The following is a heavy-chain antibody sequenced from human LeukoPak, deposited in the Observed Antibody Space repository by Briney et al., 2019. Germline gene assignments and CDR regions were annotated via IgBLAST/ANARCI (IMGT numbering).Heavy chain of an antibody. CDR3: ARRSSYGDYVRWHLDL. D-gene: IGHD4-17*01. CDR1: GYRFTSYW. J-gene: IGHJ2*01. Sequence: GESLKISCKGSGYRFTSYWIGWVRQMPGKGLEWMGIIHPGDSDTRYSPSFQGQVTISADKSISTAYVQWSSLKASDSAMYYCARRSSYGDYVRWHLDLWGRGTLVTVSS. V-gene: IGHV5-51*01. CDR2: IHPGDSDT.